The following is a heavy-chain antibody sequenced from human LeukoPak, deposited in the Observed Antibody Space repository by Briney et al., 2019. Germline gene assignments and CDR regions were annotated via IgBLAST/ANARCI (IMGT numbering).Heavy chain of an antibody. Sequence: SETLSLTCTVSGGSISSGDYYWSWIRQPPGKGLEWIGYIYYSGSTCYNPSLKSRVTISVDTSKNQFSLKLSSVTAADTAVYYCARTLGVLRFLEWLPLYGMDVWGQGTTVTVSS. CDR2: IYYSGST. CDR1: GGSISSGDYY. V-gene: IGHV4-30-4*01. CDR3: ARTLGVLRFLEWLPLYGMDV. D-gene: IGHD3-3*01. J-gene: IGHJ6*02.